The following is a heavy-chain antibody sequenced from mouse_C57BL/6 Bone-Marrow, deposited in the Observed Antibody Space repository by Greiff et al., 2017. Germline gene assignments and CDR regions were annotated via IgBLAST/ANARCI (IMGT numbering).Heavy chain of an antibody. J-gene: IGHJ4*01. V-gene: IGHV10-1*01. CDR2: IRRKSNNYAT. CDR3: GRYWLGDRDY. Sequence: EVHLVESGGGLVQPKGSLKLSCAASGYSFNTYAMNWVRQAPGNGLEWVARIRRKSNNYATYYADTVKDRFTITRDDTECMHYLQMNNVETDNADIYSCGRYWLGDRDYWGQGTSVTVSS. CDR1: GYSFNTYA.